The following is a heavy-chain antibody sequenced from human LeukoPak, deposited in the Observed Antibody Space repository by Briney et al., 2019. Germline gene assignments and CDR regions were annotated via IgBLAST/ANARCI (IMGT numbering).Heavy chain of an antibody. V-gene: IGHV4-30-4*01. D-gene: IGHD4-17*01. CDR2: IYYSGST. Sequence: SETLSLTCTVSGGSISSGDYYWSWIRQPPGKGLEWIGYIYYSGSTYYNPSLKSRVTISVDTSKNQFSLKLSSVTAADTAVHYCAREKIFGYGDPAELDYWGQGTLVTVSS. CDR1: GGSISSGDYY. J-gene: IGHJ4*02. CDR3: AREKIFGYGDPAELDY.